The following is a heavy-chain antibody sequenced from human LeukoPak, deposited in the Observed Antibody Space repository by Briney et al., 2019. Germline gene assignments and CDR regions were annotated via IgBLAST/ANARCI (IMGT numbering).Heavy chain of an antibody. J-gene: IGHJ6*04. V-gene: IGHV5-10-1*01. CDR1: GYSFTCYW. Sequence: GESLKISCKGSGYSFTCYWISWVRQMPGKGLEWMGMIDPSDSYTNYSPSFQGLVTISADKSISTAYLQWSSLKASDTAMYYCARHNHGSGLESMDVWGKGTTVTVSS. CDR3: ARHNHGSGLESMDV. D-gene: IGHD3-10*01. CDR2: IDPSDSYT.